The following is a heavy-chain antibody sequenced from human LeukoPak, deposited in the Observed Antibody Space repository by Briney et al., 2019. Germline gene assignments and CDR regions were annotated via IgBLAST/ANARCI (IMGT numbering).Heavy chain of an antibody. V-gene: IGHV4-39*07. J-gene: IGHJ6*03. D-gene: IGHD3-10*01. CDR3: ARTHLVVLWFGDGVSDYMDV. CDR2: INHSGST. CDR1: SASINSSPYF. Sequence: PSETLSLTCSVSSASINSSPYFWAWIRQPPGKGLEWIGEINHSGSTNYNPSLKSRVTISVDTSKNQFSLKLSSVTAADTAVYYCARTHLVVLWFGDGVSDYMDVWGKGTTVTISS.